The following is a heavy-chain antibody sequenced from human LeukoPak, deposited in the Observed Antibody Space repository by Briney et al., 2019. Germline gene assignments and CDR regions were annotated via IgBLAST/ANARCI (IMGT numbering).Heavy chain of an antibody. CDR2: INPSGGST. CDR3: ATWSGYNYMDV. J-gene: IGHJ6*03. Sequence: ASVKVSCKASGYTFTSYYMHWVRQAPGQGLEWMGIINPSGGSTSYAQKFQGRVTMTEDTSTDTAYVEVSSLRSEDTAVYYCATWSGYNYMDVWGKGTTVTVSS. D-gene: IGHD3-3*01. CDR1: GYTFTSYY. V-gene: IGHV1-46*01.